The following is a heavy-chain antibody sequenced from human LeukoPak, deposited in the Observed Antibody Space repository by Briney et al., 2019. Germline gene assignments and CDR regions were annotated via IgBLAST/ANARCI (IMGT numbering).Heavy chain of an antibody. CDR1: SGSISTYY. V-gene: IGHV4-59*08. Sequence: NPSETLSLTCSVSSGSISTYYWSWIRQPPGKGVEWIGYIYYSGRTSYNPSLKSRVTISVDTSKNQFSLKLSSVTAADTAVYYCARAPERYDILTGSVYYYYYMDVWGKGTTVTVSS. CDR2: IYYSGRT. J-gene: IGHJ6*03. CDR3: ARAPERYDILTGSVYYYYYMDV. D-gene: IGHD3-9*01.